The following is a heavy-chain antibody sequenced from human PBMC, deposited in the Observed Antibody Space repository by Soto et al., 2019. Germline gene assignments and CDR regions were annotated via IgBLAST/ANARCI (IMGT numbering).Heavy chain of an antibody. Sequence: SETLSLTCAVYGGSFSGYYWSWIRQPPGKGLEWIGEINHSGSTNYNPSLKSRVTISVDTSKNQFSLKLSSVTAADTAVYYCARGRHSGSSKLDYWGQGTLVTVSS. J-gene: IGHJ4*02. CDR1: GGSFSGYY. D-gene: IGHD3-10*01. V-gene: IGHV4-34*01. CDR2: INHSGST. CDR3: ARGRHSGSSKLDY.